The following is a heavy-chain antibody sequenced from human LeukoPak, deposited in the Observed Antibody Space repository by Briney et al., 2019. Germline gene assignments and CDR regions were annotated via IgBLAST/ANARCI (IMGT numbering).Heavy chain of an antibody. Sequence: ETLSLTCTVSGGSISSGGYYWSWVRQAPGKGLEWVSAISGTVGSTYYADSVKGRFTISRDNSKNTLYLQMNSLRAEDTAIYYCAKDRSDNSTWYLGDYWGQGTLVAVSS. CDR1: GGSISSGGYY. V-gene: IGHV3-23*01. CDR3: AKDRSDNSTWYLGDY. D-gene: IGHD6-13*01. J-gene: IGHJ4*02. CDR2: ISGTVGST.